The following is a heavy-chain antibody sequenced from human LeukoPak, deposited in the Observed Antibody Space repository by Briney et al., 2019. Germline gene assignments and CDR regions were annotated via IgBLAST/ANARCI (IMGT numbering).Heavy chain of an antibody. V-gene: IGHV1-18*01. CDR3: ARDGLYCTNGVCSSDI. CDR1: NSTFSG. Sequence: ASVKVSCKASNSTFSGMSWVRQAPGQGLEWMGWIGAYSGDTHYAQKVQDRVTLTADTSTSTVYMELTSLRSEDTAVYYCARDGLYCTNGVCSSDIWGQGTLVTVSS. J-gene: IGHJ3*02. D-gene: IGHD2-8*01. CDR2: IGAYSGDT.